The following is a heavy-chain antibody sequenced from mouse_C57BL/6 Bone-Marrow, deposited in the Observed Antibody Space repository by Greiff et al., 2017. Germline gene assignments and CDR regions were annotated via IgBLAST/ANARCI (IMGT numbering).Heavy chain of an antibody. CDR1: GFTFSSYA. V-gene: IGHV5-4*01. CDR3: AREGLLWYFDV. J-gene: IGHJ1*03. CDR2: ISDGGSYT. D-gene: IGHD2-3*01. Sequence: EVKLVESGGGLVKPGGSLKLSCAASGFTFSSYAMSWVRQTPEKRLEWVATISDGGSYTYYPDNVKGRFTISRDNAKNNLYLQMSHLKSEDTAMYYCAREGLLWYFDVWGTGTTVTVSS.